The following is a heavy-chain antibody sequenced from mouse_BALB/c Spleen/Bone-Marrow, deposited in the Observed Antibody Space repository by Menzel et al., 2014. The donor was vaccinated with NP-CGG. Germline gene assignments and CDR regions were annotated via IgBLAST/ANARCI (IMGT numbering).Heavy chain of an antibody. CDR2: ISSGGSYT. D-gene: IGHD2-1*01. CDR1: GFTFSSYT. CDR3: TRDGKGNYDYAMDY. J-gene: IGHJ4*01. V-gene: IGHV5-6-4*01. Sequence: EVMLVESGGGLVKPGGSLKLSCAASGFTFSSYTMSWVRQTPEKRLEWVATISSGGSYTYYPDSVKGRFTIPRDNAKNTLYLQMSSLKSEDTAMYYCTRDGKGNYDYAMDYWGQGTSVTVSS.